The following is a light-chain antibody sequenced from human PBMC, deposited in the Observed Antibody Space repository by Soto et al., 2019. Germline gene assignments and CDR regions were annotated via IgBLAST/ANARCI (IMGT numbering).Light chain of an antibody. CDR1: QSFRGL. V-gene: IGKV3-11*01. Sequence: EVVLTQSPVTLSLSPGERATLSCRASQSFRGLLAWYQQKPGQAPRLLIYDAYNRATGIPPRFSGSGSRTDFTLTISSIEPEDSAVYYCQQRHMWPITFGQGTRLEIK. J-gene: IGKJ5*01. CDR3: QQRHMWPIT. CDR2: DAY.